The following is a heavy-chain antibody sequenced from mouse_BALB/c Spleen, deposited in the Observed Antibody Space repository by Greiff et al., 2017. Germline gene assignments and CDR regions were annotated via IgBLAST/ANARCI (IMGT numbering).Heavy chain of an antibody. Sequence: EVKLVESGGGLVKPGGSLKLSCAASGFTFSSYAMSWVRQTPEKRLEWVASISSGGSTYYPDSVKGRFTISRDNARNILYLQMSSLRSEDTAMYYCAREDYDYDRGFADWGQGTLVTVSA. CDR3: AREDYDYDRGFAD. V-gene: IGHV5-6-5*01. CDR2: ISSGGST. D-gene: IGHD2-4*01. CDR1: GFTFSSYA. J-gene: IGHJ3*01.